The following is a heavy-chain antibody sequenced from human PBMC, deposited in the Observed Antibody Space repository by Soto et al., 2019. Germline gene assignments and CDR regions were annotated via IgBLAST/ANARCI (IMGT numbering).Heavy chain of an antibody. D-gene: IGHD1-26*01. CDR1: EGTFSSYT. J-gene: IGHJ4*02. Sequence: QVQLEQSGAEVKKPGSSVKVSFKASEGTFSSYTISWVRQAPGQGLEWMGRIIPILGIANYAQKFQGRVTITADKSTSTAYMELSSLRSEDTAVYYCARGSGSYRYYFDYWGQGTLVTVSS. CDR3: ARGSGSYRYYFDY. CDR2: IIPILGIA. V-gene: IGHV1-69*02.